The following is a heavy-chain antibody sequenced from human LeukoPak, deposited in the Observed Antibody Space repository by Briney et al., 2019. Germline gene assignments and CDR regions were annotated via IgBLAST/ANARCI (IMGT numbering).Heavy chain of an antibody. Sequence: GGSLRLSCVASGVTLSNYAMSWARQAPGKGLEWVSGISSSGSGGNTYYADSVKGRFTISRDRSKNTVFLQINSLRAEDTAVYYCARAHSGWSQFDYWGQGTLVTVSS. J-gene: IGHJ4*02. CDR1: GVTLSNYA. CDR3: ARAHSGWSQFDY. D-gene: IGHD6-19*01. V-gene: IGHV3-23*01. CDR2: ISSSGSGGNT.